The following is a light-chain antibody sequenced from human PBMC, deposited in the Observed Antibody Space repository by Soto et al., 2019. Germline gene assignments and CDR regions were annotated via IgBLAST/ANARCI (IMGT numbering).Light chain of an antibody. CDR1: RSVSSN. Sequence: EIVMTQSPATLSVSPGESPTLSCRASRSVSSNLAWYQQKPGQAPRLLIYGASTRATGIPARFSGSGSGTEFTLTISILQSEDFAVYYCQHYNNWPRTFGQGTKVEIK. CDR2: GAS. CDR3: QHYNNWPRT. V-gene: IGKV3-15*01. J-gene: IGKJ1*01.